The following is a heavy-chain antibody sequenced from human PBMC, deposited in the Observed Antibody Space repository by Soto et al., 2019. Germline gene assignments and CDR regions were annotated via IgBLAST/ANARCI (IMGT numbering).Heavy chain of an antibody. D-gene: IGHD6-13*01. CDR2: ISGNGGRT. CDR1: GFAFSTYA. V-gene: IGHV3-23*01. Sequence: VQLLESGGDLVQPGGSLRLSCTASGFAFSTYAMTWVREAPGKGLEWVSAISGNGGRTYYEDSVKGRFTTSRDDSKNTLYLQMNSLRAEDTALYYCAKDDSSSWYAVDYWGQGTLVTVSS. J-gene: IGHJ4*02. CDR3: AKDDSSSWYAVDY.